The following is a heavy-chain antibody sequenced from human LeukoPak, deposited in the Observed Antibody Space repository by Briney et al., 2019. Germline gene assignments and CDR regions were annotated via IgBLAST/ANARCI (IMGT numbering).Heavy chain of an antibody. CDR1: GGSISSYY. J-gene: IGHJ4*02. CDR2: IYNNGST. V-gene: IGHV4-59*01. CDR3: ARVSVGVTLYYFDY. D-gene: IGHD1-26*01. Sequence: SETLSPTCTVSGGSISSYYWSWIRQPPGKGLEWIGFIYNNGSTNFDPSLNSRATTSVDTSKNQFSLKLSSVTAADTAVYYCARVSVGVTLYYFDYWGQGTLVTVSS.